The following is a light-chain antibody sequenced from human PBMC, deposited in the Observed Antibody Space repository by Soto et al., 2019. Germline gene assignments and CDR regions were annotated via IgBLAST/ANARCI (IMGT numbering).Light chain of an antibody. V-gene: IGLV1-40*01. Sequence: QSVLTQPPSVSGAPGQRVTISCTGSSSNIGAGSDVHWYQQLPGTAPKLLIYGNSNRPSGVPDRFSGSKSATSASLAITGLQAEDEADYYCQSYDSSLSGWVFGTGTKVTVL. CDR2: GNS. CDR1: SSNIGAGSD. CDR3: QSYDSSLSGWV. J-gene: IGLJ1*01.